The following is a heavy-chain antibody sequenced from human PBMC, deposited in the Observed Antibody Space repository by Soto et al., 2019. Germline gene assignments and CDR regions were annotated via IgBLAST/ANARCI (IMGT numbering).Heavy chain of an antibody. J-gene: IGHJ4*02. CDR1: GFTFSSYG. CDR2: ISYDGSNK. V-gene: IGHV3-30*18. CDR3: AKVPKATVTLFYFDY. D-gene: IGHD4-17*01. Sequence: SLKLSCAASGFTFSSYGMHLVRQAPGKGLEWVAVISYDGSNKYYADSVKGRFTISRDNSKNTLYLQMNSLRAEDTAVYYCAKVPKATVTLFYFDYWGQGTLVTVSS.